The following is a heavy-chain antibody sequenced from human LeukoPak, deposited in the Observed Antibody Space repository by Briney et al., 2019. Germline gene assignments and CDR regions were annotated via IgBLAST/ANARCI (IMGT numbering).Heavy chain of an antibody. CDR2: ISWNSGSI. V-gene: IGHV3-9*01. D-gene: IGHD1-14*01. Sequence: GGSLRLSCAASGFTFDDYAMHWVRQAPGKGLEWVSGISWNSGSIGYADSVKGRFTISRDNAKNSLYLQMNSLRAEDTALYYCAKDMMGTLIAFDIWGQGTMVNVSS. CDR3: AKDMMGTLIAFDI. J-gene: IGHJ3*02. CDR1: GFTFDDYA.